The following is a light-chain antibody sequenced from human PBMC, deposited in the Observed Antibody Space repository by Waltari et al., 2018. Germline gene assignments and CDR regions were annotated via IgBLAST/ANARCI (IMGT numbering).Light chain of an antibody. V-gene: IGKV3-20*01. Sequence: SCRASHSVSRALAWYQQKPGQAPRLLIYGTSNRATGIPDRFSGSGSGTDFSLTISRLEPEDVAVYFCQHYVRLPATFGQGTKVEIK. CDR2: GTS. CDR1: HSVSRA. CDR3: QHYVRLPAT. J-gene: IGKJ1*01.